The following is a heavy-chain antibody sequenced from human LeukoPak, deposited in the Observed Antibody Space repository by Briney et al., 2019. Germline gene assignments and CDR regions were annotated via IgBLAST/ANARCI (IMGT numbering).Heavy chain of an antibody. D-gene: IGHD4-17*01. CDR3: ARDRTPSTVTTSLDAFDI. J-gene: IGHJ3*02. CDR1: GFTFSSYG. V-gene: IGHV3-33*01. Sequence: GGSLRLSCAASGFTFSSYGMHWVRQAPGKGLEWVAVIWYDGSNKYYADSVKGRFTISRDNSKNTLYLQMNSLRAEDTAVYYCARDRTPSTVTTSLDAFDIWGQGTMVIVSS. CDR2: IWYDGSNK.